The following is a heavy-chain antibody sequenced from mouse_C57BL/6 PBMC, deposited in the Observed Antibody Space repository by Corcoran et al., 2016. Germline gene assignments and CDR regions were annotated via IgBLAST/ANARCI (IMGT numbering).Heavy chain of an antibody. D-gene: IGHD1-1*02. V-gene: IGHV1-18*01. CDR1: GYTFTDYN. CDR2: INPNNGGT. Sequence: EVQLQQSGPELVKPGASVKIPCKASGYTFTDYNMDWVKQSHGKSLEWIGDINPNNGGTIYNQKFKGKATLTVDKSSSTAYMELRSLTSEDTAVYYCARRYYPNWYFDVWGTGTTVTVSS. J-gene: IGHJ1*03. CDR3: ARRYYPNWYFDV.